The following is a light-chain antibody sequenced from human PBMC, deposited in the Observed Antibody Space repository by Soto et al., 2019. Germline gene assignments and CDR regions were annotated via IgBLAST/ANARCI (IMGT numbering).Light chain of an antibody. Sequence: EIVLTQSPATLSLSPGERATLSCRASQSVSSYLAWYQQKLGQAPRLLIYGASTRATDIPTRFSGSGSGTDFTLTISRLEPEDFAVYYCQQYGSSPWTFGQGTKVDIK. CDR1: QSVSSY. CDR2: GAS. CDR3: QQYGSSPWT. V-gene: IGKV3-20*01. J-gene: IGKJ1*01.